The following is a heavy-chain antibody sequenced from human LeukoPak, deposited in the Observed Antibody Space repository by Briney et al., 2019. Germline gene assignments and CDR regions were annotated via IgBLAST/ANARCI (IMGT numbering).Heavy chain of an antibody. V-gene: IGHV4-39*07. Sequence: SETLSLTCTVSGGSISSSSYYWGWIRQPPGKGLEWIGSIYYSGSTYYNPSLKSRVTISVDTSKNQFSLKLSSVTAADTAIYYCATYRQVLLPFESWGQGTLVTVSS. CDR2: IYYSGST. J-gene: IGHJ4*02. CDR3: ATYRQVLLPFES. D-gene: IGHD2-8*02. CDR1: GGSISSSSYY.